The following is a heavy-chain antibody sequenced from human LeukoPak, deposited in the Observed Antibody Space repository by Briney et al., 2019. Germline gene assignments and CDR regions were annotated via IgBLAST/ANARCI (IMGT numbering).Heavy chain of an antibody. D-gene: IGHD6-6*01. CDR3: ARELSSSSISDY. CDR2: IYYSGST. Sequence: SETLSLTRTVSGGSISSSSYYWGWIRQPLGKGLEWIGSIYYSGSTYYNPFLKSRVTISVDTSKNQFSLKLSSVTAADTAVYYCARELSSSSISDYWGQGTLVTVSS. V-gene: IGHV4-39*07. CDR1: GGSISSSSYY. J-gene: IGHJ4*02.